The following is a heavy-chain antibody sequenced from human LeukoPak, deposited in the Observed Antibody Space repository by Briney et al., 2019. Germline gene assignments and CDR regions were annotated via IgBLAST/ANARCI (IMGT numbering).Heavy chain of an antibody. V-gene: IGHV3-23*01. D-gene: IGHD1-14*01. CDR1: GFTFDDYA. J-gene: IGHJ4*02. Sequence: GGSLRLSCAASGFTFDDYAMHWVRQAPGKGLEWVSAISGSGGTTYYADSVKGRFTISRDNSKNTLYLQMNSLRAADTALYYCAKPAKTDYADYWGQGTLVTVSS. CDR3: AKPAKTDYADY. CDR2: ISGSGGTT.